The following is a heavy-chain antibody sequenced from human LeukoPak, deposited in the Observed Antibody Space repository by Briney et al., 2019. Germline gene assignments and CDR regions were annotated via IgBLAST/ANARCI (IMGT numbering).Heavy chain of an antibody. D-gene: IGHD3-9*01. CDR1: GFTFSSYS. V-gene: IGHV3-48*01. J-gene: IGHJ3*02. Sequence: PGGSLRLSCAASGFTFSSYSMNWVRQPPGKGLEWVPYISSSSSTMYYADSVKGRFTISRDNAKNSLYLQMNSLRAEDTAVYYCARALGARYDAFDIWGQGTMVTVSS. CDR3: ARALGARYDAFDI. CDR2: ISSSSSTM.